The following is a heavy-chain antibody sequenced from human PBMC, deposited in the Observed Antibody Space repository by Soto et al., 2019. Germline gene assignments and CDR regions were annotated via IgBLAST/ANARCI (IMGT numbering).Heavy chain of an antibody. CDR1: GYSFTSYW. CDR2: IDPSDSYT. V-gene: IGHV5-10-1*01. Sequence: GESLKISCKGSGYSFTSYWISWVRQMTGKGLEWMGRIDPSDSYTNYSPSFQGHVTISADKSISTAYLQWSSLKASDTAMYYCARHRVTRNYYYYGMDVWGQGTTGTVSS. CDR3: ARHRVTRNYYYYGMDV. J-gene: IGHJ6*02. D-gene: IGHD4-17*01.